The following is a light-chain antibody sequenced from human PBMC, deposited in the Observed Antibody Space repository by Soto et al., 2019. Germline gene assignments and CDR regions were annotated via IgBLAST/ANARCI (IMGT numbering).Light chain of an antibody. CDR2: EDS. CDR3: CSYAGSGTYV. Sequence: QSVLTQPASVSGSPGQSITISCTGTSSDVGNYNLVSWCQQHPGKAPKLMIYEDSKRPSGVSNRFSGSKSGSTASLTISGLQAEDEADYYCCSYAGSGTYVFGTGTKVTVL. J-gene: IGLJ1*01. CDR1: SSDVGNYNL. V-gene: IGLV2-23*01.